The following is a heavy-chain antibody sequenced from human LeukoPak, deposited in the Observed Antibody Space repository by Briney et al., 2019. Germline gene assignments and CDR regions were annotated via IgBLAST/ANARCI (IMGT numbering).Heavy chain of an antibody. D-gene: IGHD3-3*01. CDR2: VHLDGRT. V-gene: IGHV4-4*02. CDR1: GCSVTSTNW. Sequence: SGSLSLTCAVSGCSVTSTNWWTWVRQPPGKGLEWIGEVHLDGRTNYNPSLTGRLTLSVDLYENHISLKLTSVTSADTAVYYCAREGGFYRPLDYLGQGTLVTVSS. J-gene: IGHJ4*02. CDR3: AREGGFYRPLDY.